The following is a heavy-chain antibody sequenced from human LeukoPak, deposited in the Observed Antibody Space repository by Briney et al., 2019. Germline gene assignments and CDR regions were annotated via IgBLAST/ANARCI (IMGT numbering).Heavy chain of an antibody. V-gene: IGHV3-64*01. D-gene: IGHD6-19*01. J-gene: IGHJ6*03. CDR1: GFTFSSYA. CDR2: ISSNGGST. CDR3: ARDGTRWQWLARYYYYYMDV. Sequence: GGSLRLSCAASGFTFSSYAMHWVRQAPGKGLEYVSAISSNGGSTYYANPVKGRFTISRDNSKNTLYLQMGSLRAEDMAVYYCARDGTRWQWLARYYYYYMDVWGKGTTVTVSS.